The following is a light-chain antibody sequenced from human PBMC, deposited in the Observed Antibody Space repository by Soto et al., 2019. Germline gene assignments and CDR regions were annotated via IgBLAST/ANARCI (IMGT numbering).Light chain of an antibody. Sequence: QSVLTQPASVSGSPGQSITISCTGTSSDVGGHNYVSWYQQHPGRAPKLMIYEVSNRPSGVSNRVSGSKSGNTASLTISGLQPEDEADYYCSSYTSSSTYVFGTGTKLTVL. CDR3: SSYTSSSTYV. CDR1: SSDVGGHNY. V-gene: IGLV2-14*01. J-gene: IGLJ1*01. CDR2: EVS.